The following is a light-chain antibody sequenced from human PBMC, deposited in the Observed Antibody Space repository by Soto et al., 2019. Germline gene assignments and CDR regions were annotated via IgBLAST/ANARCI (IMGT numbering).Light chain of an antibody. J-gene: IGLJ2*01. CDR2: DDS. CDR3: QVWDSSSDPLVV. CDR1: NIGSKS. V-gene: IGLV3-21*02. Sequence: SYELTQPPSVSVAPGQTARITCGGHNIGSKSVHWYQQKPGQAPVLVVYDDSDRPSGIPERFSGSNSGNTATLTISRVEAGDEADYYCQVWDSSSDPLVVFGGGTKLTVL.